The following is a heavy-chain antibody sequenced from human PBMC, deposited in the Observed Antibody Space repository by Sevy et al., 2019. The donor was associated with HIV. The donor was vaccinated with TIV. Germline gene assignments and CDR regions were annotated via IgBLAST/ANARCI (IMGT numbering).Heavy chain of an antibody. V-gene: IGHV1-18*01. D-gene: IGHD3-16*01. J-gene: IGHJ6*02. Sequence: ASVKVSCKASGYTFTSYGISWVRQAPGQGLEWMGWISAYNGNTNYAQKLQGRVTMTTDTSTSTDYMELRSLRSDDTAVYYCARVPAARGGYYYYGMDVWGQGTTVTVSS. CDR3: ARVPAARGGYYYYGMDV. CDR2: ISAYNGNT. CDR1: GYTFTSYG.